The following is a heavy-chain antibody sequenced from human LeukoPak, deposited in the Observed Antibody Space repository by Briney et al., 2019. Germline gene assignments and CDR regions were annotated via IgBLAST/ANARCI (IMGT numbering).Heavy chain of an antibody. CDR2: IYPGDSDT. CDR3: ARTETETPLIYSSSDYFDY. CDR1: GYSFTSYW. D-gene: IGHD6-6*01. Sequence: GESLKISCQGSGYSFTSYWIGWVRQLPGKGLEWMGIIYPGDSDTRYSPSFQGQVTISADKSISTAYLQWSSLKASDTAMYYCARTETETPLIYSSSDYFDYWGQGTLVTVSS. V-gene: IGHV5-51*01. J-gene: IGHJ4*02.